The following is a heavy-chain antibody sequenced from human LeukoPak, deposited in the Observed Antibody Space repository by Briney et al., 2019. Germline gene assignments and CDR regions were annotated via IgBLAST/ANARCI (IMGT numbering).Heavy chain of an antibody. CDR2: INYRGST. CDR3: ARVAHVVRRVDY. V-gene: IGHV4-39*07. D-gene: IGHD2-15*01. CDR1: NASISSNTYY. Sequence: PSETLTLTCTVSNASISSNTYYRAWIRQPPGKGLEYIGSINYRGSTYYNPSLKSRVTLSVDTSKNQFSLKLSSVTAADTAVYYCARVAHVVRRVDYWGQGTLVTVSS. J-gene: IGHJ4*02.